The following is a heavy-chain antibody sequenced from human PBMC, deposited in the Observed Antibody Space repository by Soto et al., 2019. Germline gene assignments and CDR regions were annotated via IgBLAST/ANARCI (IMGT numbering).Heavy chain of an antibody. D-gene: IGHD2-2*01. Sequence: QITLKESGPTLVKPTQTLTLTCTFSGFSLSTSGVGVGWIRQPPGKALEWLAFIYWNDDKRYSPSLKSRLTITKDTSKNQVVLTMTNMDPVDTATYHCAHAWGGYCSSTSCLNWFDPWGQGTLVTVSS. V-gene: IGHV2-5*01. CDR1: GFSLSTSGVG. J-gene: IGHJ5*02. CDR2: IYWNDDK. CDR3: AHAWGGYCSSTSCLNWFDP.